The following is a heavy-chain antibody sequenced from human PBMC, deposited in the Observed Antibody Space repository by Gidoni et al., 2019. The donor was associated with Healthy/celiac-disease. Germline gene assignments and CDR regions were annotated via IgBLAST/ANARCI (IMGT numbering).Heavy chain of an antibody. CDR1: GFTFSSYG. CDR2: ISYDGSNK. CDR3: ASAQLRFLEWLIGASAFDI. J-gene: IGHJ3*02. Sequence: QVQLVESGGGVVQPGRSLSLSCAASGFTFSSYGMHWVRQAPGKGLAWVAVISYDGSNKYYADSVKGRFTISRDNSKNTLYLKMNSLRAEDTAVYYCASAQLRFLEWLIGASAFDIWGQGTMVTVSS. V-gene: IGHV3-30*03. D-gene: IGHD3-3*01.